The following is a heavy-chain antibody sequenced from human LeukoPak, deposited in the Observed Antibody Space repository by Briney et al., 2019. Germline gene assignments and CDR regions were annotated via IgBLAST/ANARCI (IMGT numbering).Heavy chain of an antibody. CDR1: GFTVSSNY. J-gene: IGHJ4*02. Sequence: PGGSLRLSCAASGFTVSSNYMSWVRQAPGKGLEWVAVISYDGSNKYYADSVKGRFTISRDNSKNTLYLQMNSLRAEDTAVYYCARDQGNSLDYWGQGTLVTVSS. D-gene: IGHD5-12*01. CDR2: ISYDGSNK. CDR3: ARDQGNSLDY. V-gene: IGHV3-30-3*01.